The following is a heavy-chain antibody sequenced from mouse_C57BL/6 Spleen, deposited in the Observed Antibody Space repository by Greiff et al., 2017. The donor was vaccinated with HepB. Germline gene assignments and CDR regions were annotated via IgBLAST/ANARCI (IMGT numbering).Heavy chain of an antibody. D-gene: IGHD1-1*01. J-gene: IGHJ3*01. CDR3: ASLYRY. V-gene: IGHV5-17*01. CDR1: GFTFSDYG. CDR2: IISGSSTI. Sequence: EVKLVESGGGLVKPGGSLKLSCAASGFTFSDYGMHWVRQPPEKGLEWVAYIISGSSTIYYADTVKGLFTLSRDNAKNTMFLQMTSLRSEDTAMYYCASLYRYWGQGTLVTVSA.